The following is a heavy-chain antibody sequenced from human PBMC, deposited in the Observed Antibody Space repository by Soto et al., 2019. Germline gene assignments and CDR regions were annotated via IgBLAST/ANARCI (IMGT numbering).Heavy chain of an antibody. V-gene: IGHV3-30*18. J-gene: IGHJ4*02. CDR3: AKSGGDHQFDY. CDR1: GFTFSSYG. Sequence: GGSLRLSCAASGFTFSSYGMHWVRQAPGKGLEWVAVISYDGSNKYYADSVKGRFTISRDNSKNTLYLQMNSLRAEDTAVYYCAKSGGDHQFDYWGQGTLVTVSS. CDR2: ISYDGSNK. D-gene: IGHD2-21*02.